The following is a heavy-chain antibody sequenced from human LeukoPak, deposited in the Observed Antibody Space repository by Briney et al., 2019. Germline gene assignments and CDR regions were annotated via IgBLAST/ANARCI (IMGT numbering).Heavy chain of an antibody. CDR1: GFIFGTYS. D-gene: IGHD5-24*01. CDR2: ISSSSSTI. V-gene: IGHV3-48*04. J-gene: IGHJ6*03. CDR3: ARSEMGYYNYYMDV. Sequence: GGSLRLSCAASGFIFGTYSMNWVRQAPGKGLEWVSYISSSSSTIYYADSVKGRFTISRDNAKNSLYLQMNSLRAEDTAVYYCARSEMGYYNYYMDVWGKGTTVTISS.